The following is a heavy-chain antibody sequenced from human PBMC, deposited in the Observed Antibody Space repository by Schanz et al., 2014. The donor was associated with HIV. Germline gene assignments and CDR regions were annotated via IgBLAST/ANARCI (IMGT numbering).Heavy chain of an antibody. D-gene: IGHD2-21*02. V-gene: IGHV3-23*04. CDR2: ISGNGGST. Sequence: EVQLVESGGGLVQPGGSLRLSCAASGFTFSSYGIHWVRQAPGKGLEWVSGISGNGGSTYHADSVKGRFTISRDNSKNTLYLEMNSLRPEDTAVYYCARETRSCGGDCYPLDYWGQGTLVTVSS. CDR1: GFTFSSYG. J-gene: IGHJ4*02. CDR3: ARETRSCGGDCYPLDY.